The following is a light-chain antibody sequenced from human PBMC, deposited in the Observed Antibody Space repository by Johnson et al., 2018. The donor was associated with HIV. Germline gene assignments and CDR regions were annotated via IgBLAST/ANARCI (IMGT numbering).Light chain of an antibody. V-gene: IGLV1-51*02. Sequence: QSVLTQPPSVSAAPGQKVTISCSGSSSNIGNNYVSWYQQLPGTAPKLLIYENNKRPTGIPERFSDSKSGTSATLGNTGLQTGDEADYYSGTWDSSLTADVFGTGTKVTVL. CDR2: ENN. CDR3: GTWDSSLTADV. CDR1: SSNIGNNY. J-gene: IGLJ1*01.